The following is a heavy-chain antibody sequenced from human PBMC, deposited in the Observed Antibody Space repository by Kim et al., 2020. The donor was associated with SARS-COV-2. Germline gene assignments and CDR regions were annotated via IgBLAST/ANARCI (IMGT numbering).Heavy chain of an antibody. J-gene: IGHJ3*02. CDR3: VGETTLVENDAPDI. D-gene: IGHD5-18*01. V-gene: IGHV3-48*03. Sequence: GGSLRLSCVASGFTFRSIEMNWVRQAPGKGLEWVSYISGSGTTISYADSVRGRFTISRDNAENSLYLQMNSLRAEDTAVYYCVGETTLVENDAPDIWGQGTVVTVSS. CDR1: GFTFRSIE. CDR2: ISGSGTTI.